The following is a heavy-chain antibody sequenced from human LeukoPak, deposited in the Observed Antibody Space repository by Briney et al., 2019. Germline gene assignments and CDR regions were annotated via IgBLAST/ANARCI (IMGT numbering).Heavy chain of an antibody. D-gene: IGHD2-2*01. CDR1: GYTFTSYG. V-gene: IGHV1-18*01. CDR2: ISAYNGNT. CDR3: ASANLGYCSSTSCYGDY. J-gene: IGHJ4*02. Sequence: ASVKVSCKASGYTFTSYGISWVRQAHGQGLEWMGWISAYNGNTNYAQKFQGRVTMTTDTSTSTAYMELRSLRSDDTAVYYCASANLGYCSSTSCYGDYWGQGTLVTVSS.